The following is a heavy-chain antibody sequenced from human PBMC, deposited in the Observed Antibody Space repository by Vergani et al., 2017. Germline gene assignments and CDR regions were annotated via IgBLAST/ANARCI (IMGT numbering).Heavy chain of an antibody. J-gene: IGHJ6*02. D-gene: IGHD3-22*01. CDR3: ARGLTYYYDRSGYYYRYYYGMDV. CDR2: IYTSGST. V-gene: IGHV4-61*02. Sequence: QVQLQESGPGLVKPSQTLSLTCTVSGGSISSGSYYWSWIRQPAGKGLEWIGRIYTSGSTNYNPSLKSRVTISVDTSKNQFSLKLSSVTAADTAVYYCARGLTYYYDRSGYYYRYYYGMDVWCQGTTVTVSS. CDR1: GGSISSGSYY.